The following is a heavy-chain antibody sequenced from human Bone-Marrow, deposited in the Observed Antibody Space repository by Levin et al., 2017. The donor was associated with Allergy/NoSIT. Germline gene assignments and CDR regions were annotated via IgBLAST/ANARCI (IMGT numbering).Heavy chain of an antibody. CDR3: SRVTYEG. V-gene: IGHV3-74*01. D-gene: IGHD3-22*01. J-gene: IGHJ4*02. Sequence: LSLTCVASGFTFSNYWMHWVRQTPGKGLVWVSRISSDGSSTSYADSVKGRFTVSRDNAKNTLFLQMNSLRAEDSAVYYCSRVTYEGWGQGALVTVSS. CDR2: ISSDGSST. CDR1: GFTFSNYW.